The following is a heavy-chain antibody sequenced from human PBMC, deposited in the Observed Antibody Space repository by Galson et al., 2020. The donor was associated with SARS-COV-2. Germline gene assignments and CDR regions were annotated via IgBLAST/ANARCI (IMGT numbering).Heavy chain of an antibody. J-gene: IGHJ4*02. Sequence: SVKVSCKTSGFRFTASAVQWVRQARGQRLEWIGWIVVGSGNTNYAQKFQERVTITRDMPTTTAYMELSSLRSEDTAVYYCAAFVGNNPAYWGQGTLVSVSS. V-gene: IGHV1-58*01. CDR2: IVVGSGNT. D-gene: IGHD1-26*01. CDR3: AAFVGNNPAY. CDR1: GFRFTASA.